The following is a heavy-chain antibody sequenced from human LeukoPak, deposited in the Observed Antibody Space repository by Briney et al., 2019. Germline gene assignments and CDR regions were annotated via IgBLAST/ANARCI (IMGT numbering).Heavy chain of an antibody. CDR2: ISSSSSTI. CDR3: ARRNYYDSSGFDP. CDR1: GFTFSSYS. Sequence: GGSLRLSCAASGFTFSSYSMNWVRQAPGKGLEWVSYISSSSSTIYYADSVKGRFTISRDNAKNSLYLQMNSLRAEDTAVYYCARRNYYDSSGFDPWGQGTLVTVSS. J-gene: IGHJ5*02. V-gene: IGHV3-48*04. D-gene: IGHD3-22*01.